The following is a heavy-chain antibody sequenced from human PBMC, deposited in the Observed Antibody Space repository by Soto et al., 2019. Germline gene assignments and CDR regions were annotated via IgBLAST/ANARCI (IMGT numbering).Heavy chain of an antibody. D-gene: IGHD1-20*01. J-gene: IGHJ5*02. CDR1: GGSISSYY. CDR3: ARTSEYNWNWFDP. Sequence: SETLSLTCTVSGGSISSYYWSWILQPPGKGLEWIGYIYYSGSTNYNPSLKSRVTISVDTSKNQFSLKLSSVTAADTAVYYCARTSEYNWNWFDPWGQGTLVTVSS. CDR2: IYYSGST. V-gene: IGHV4-59*08.